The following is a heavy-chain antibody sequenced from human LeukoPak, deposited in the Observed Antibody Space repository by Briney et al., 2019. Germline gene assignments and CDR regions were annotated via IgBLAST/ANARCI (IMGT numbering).Heavy chain of an antibody. J-gene: IGHJ4*02. CDR3: AKGEPRKSVVAAWIDY. CDR2: ISYDGTDK. CDR1: GFTFSSFA. Sequence: GGSLRLSCAASGFTFSSFAIHWVRQAPGKGLEWLAVISYDGTDKFYADSAKGRFTISRDNSKNTLYLQMSSLRAEDTAVYYCAKGEPRKSVVAAWIDYWGQGTQVTVSS. V-gene: IGHV3-30*18. D-gene: IGHD2-15*01.